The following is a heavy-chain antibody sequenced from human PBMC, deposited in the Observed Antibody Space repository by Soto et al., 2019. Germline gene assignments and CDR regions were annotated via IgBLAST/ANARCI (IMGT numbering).Heavy chain of an antibody. J-gene: IGHJ3*02. D-gene: IGHD5-12*01. CDR3: ARLAPRDGYPKTVRAFDI. CDR2: ISSSGST. V-gene: IGHV4-59*01. Sequence: SETLSLTCTVSGGSISSYYWSWIRQPPGKGLEWIAYISSSGSTKYNPSLRSRVTISLDTSKNQFSLKSTSVTAADTAVYYCARLAPRDGYPKTVRAFDIWEQGTMDTVSS. CDR1: GGSISSYY.